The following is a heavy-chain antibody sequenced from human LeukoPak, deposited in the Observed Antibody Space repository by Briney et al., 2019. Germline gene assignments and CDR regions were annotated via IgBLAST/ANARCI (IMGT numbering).Heavy chain of an antibody. V-gene: IGHV3-23*01. Sequence: GGSLRLSCAASGFTFSSYAMSWVRQAPGKGLEWVSGISDGGITTYYADSVKGRFTITRDNSKNTLYLQMNSLRAEDTAIYYCAKDVYSSGPNWFDPWGQGTLVTVSS. CDR2: ISDGGITT. CDR3: AKDVYSSGPNWFDP. J-gene: IGHJ5*02. D-gene: IGHD6-19*01. CDR1: GFTFSSYA.